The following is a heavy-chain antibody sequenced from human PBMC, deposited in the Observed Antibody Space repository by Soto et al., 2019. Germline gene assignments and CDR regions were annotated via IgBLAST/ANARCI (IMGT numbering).Heavy chain of an antibody. D-gene: IGHD3-9*01. CDR3: ARHRNFDILTGHPDY. Sequence: GGSLRLSCAVSGFTFSDYYMTWIRQAPGKGLEWVSYISSSTSHTNYADSVKGRFTISRDNAKNSLFLQMNSLRAEDTAMYYCARHRNFDILTGHPDYWGQGTLVTVSS. CDR2: ISSSTSHT. V-gene: IGHV3-11*03. CDR1: GFTFSDYY. J-gene: IGHJ4*02.